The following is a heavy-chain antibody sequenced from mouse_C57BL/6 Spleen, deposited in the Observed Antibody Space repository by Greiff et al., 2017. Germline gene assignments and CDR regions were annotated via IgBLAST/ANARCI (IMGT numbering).Heavy chain of an antibody. V-gene: IGHV1-80*01. D-gene: IGHD2-1*01. CDR2: IYPGDGDT. Sequence: VQLQQSGAELVKPGASVKISCKASGYAFSSYWLNWVKQRPGKGLEWIGQIYPGDGDTNYNGKFKGKATLTADKSSSKAYMQLRSLTSEDSAVYICARGGNYGAMDYWGQGTSVTVSS. J-gene: IGHJ4*01. CDR3: ARGGNYGAMDY. CDR1: GYAFSSYW.